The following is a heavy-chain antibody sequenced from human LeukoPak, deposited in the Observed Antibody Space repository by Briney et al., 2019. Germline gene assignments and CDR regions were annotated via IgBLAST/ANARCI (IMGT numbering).Heavy chain of an antibody. J-gene: IGHJ4*02. Sequence: SETLSLTCTVSGGSISSGDYYGSWIRQPPGKGLEWIGYIYYSGSTSYNPSLKSRVTILVDTYKNQFSLELSSMTAADTAVYYCASSEKDEVLRFLEWSPGFDYWGQGTLVTVSS. CDR1: GGSISSGDYY. V-gene: IGHV4-30-4*08. CDR3: ASSEKDEVLRFLEWSPGFDY. D-gene: IGHD3-3*01. CDR2: IYYSGST.